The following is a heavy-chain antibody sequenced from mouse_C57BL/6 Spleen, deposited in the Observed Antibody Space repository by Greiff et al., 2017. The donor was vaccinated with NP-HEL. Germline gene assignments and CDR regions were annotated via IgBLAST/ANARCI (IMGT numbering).Heavy chain of an antibody. Sequence: VQLQQSGAELVRPGASVKLSCTASGFNIKDYYMHWVKQRPEQGLEWIGRIDPEDGDTEYAPKFQGKATMTADKSSNTAYLQLSSLTSEDTAVYYCTTGYYYGSSSYFDVWGTGTTVTVSS. J-gene: IGHJ1*03. V-gene: IGHV14-1*01. CDR3: TTGYYYGSSSYFDV. CDR1: GFNIKDYY. CDR2: IDPEDGDT. D-gene: IGHD1-1*01.